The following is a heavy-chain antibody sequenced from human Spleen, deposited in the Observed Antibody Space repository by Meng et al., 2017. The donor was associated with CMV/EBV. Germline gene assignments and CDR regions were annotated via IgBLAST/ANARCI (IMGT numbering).Heavy chain of an antibody. CDR1: GFTFGDYA. D-gene: IGHD3-10*01. Sequence: GESLKISCTASGFTFGDYAMSWVRQAPGKGLEWVAVMSYDGSNKYYVDSVKGRFTISRDNSKNTLSLQMNSLRAEDTAVYYCARDLGYYGLGSQYYFDYWGQGTLVTVSS. V-gene: IGHV3-30*04. CDR3: ARDLGYYGLGSQYYFDY. J-gene: IGHJ4*02. CDR2: MSYDGSNK.